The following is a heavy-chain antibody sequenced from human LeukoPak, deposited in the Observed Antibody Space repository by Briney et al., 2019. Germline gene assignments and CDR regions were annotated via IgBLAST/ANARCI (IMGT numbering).Heavy chain of an antibody. D-gene: IGHD6-19*01. CDR1: GYTFTGYY. CDR2: INPNSGGT. Sequence: GASVQVSCKASGYTFTGYYMHWVRQAPGQGLEWMGWINPNSGGTNYAQKFQGRVTMTRDTSISTAYMKLSRLRSDDTAVYYCASSIAVAGTGFDYWGQGTLVTVPS. J-gene: IGHJ4*02. CDR3: ASSIAVAGTGFDY. V-gene: IGHV1-2*02.